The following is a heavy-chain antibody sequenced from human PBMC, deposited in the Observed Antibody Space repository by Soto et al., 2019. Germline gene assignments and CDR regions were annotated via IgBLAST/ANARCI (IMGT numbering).Heavy chain of an antibody. CDR3: ARDGRRWLQSGHDAFDI. CDR2: INSDGSSA. D-gene: IGHD5-12*01. J-gene: IGHJ3*02. CDR1: GFTFSSYW. V-gene: IGHV3-74*01. Sequence: GGSLRLSCAASGFTFSSYWMHWVRQAPGKGLVWVSRINSDGSSASYADSVKGRFTISRDNAKNTLYLQMNSLRAEDTAVYYCARDGRRWLQSGHDAFDIWGQGTMVTVSS.